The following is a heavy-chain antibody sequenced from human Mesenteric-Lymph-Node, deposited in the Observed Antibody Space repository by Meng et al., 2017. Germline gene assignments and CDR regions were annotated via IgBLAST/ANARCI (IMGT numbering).Heavy chain of an antibody. CDR2: ISSSGSTI. CDR3: ARVTTMVRGVKKGFDY. J-gene: IGHJ4*02. CDR1: GFTFSSYE. D-gene: IGHD3-10*01. Sequence: GGSLRLSCAASGFTFSSYEMNWVRQAPGKGLEWVSYISSSGSTIYYADSVKGRFTISRDNAKNSLYLQMNSLRAEDTAVYYCARVTTMVRGVKKGFDYWGQGTLVTVSS. V-gene: IGHV3-48*03.